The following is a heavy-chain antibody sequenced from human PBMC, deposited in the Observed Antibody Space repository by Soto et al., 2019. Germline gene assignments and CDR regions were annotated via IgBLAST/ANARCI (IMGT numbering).Heavy chain of an antibody. Sequence: GGSLRLSCEASGFTISGCSMNWVRQAPGKGLEWLAYTTIRTGNTVYADSVRGRFTISADNAENSVFLQMNSLRDEDTAVYFCVRDRDIYRDMVHEDLWGQGTLVTVSS. CDR3: VRDRDIYRDMVHEDL. CDR2: TTIRTGNT. V-gene: IGHV3-48*02. CDR1: GFTISGCS. D-gene: IGHD5-18*01. J-gene: IGHJ4*01.